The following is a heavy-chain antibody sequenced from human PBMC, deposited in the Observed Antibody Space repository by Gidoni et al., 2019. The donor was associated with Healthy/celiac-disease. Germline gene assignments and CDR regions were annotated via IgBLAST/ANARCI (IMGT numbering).Heavy chain of an antibody. CDR3: ARGGPGYDDAFDI. V-gene: IGHV3-53*01. Sequence: EVQLVESGGGLIQPGGSLRLACAASGFTVSSNYMSWVRQAPGKVLEWVSVISSGGSTYSAGSVQGRFTISRDNSKNPLYLQMNSLRAEDTAVYYCARGGPGYDDAFDIWGQGTMVTVSS. CDR1: GFTVSSNY. CDR2: ISSGGST. D-gene: IGHD3-9*01. J-gene: IGHJ3*02.